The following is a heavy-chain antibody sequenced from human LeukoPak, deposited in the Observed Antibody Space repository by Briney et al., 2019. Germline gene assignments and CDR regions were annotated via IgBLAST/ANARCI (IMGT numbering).Heavy chain of an antibody. CDR2: IKQDGSEK. CDR3: ARVAYYYGSGSDY. D-gene: IGHD3-10*01. J-gene: IGHJ4*02. Sequence: PGGSLRLSCAASGFTFSSYWMSWVRQAPGKGLEWVANIKQDGSEKYYADSVKGRFTISRDNAKNSLYLQMSSLRAEDTAVYYCARVAYYYGSGSDYWGQGTLVTVSS. CDR1: GFTFSSYW. V-gene: IGHV3-7*01.